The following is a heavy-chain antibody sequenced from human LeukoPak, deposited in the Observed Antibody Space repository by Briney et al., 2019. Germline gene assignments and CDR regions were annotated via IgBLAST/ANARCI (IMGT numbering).Heavy chain of an antibody. CDR3: AKGGVVGTRYYFDS. CDR1: GFSFSYYW. V-gene: IGHV3-7*01. J-gene: IGHJ4*02. Sequence: GGSLRLSCAASGFSFSYYWMSWVRQAPGKGLEWVANTKKDGSGSSYADSVKGRFTISRDNAKNSLYLQMNSLRAEDTAVYYCAKGGVVGTRYYFDSWGQGTLVTVSS. D-gene: IGHD2-15*01. CDR2: TKKDGSGS.